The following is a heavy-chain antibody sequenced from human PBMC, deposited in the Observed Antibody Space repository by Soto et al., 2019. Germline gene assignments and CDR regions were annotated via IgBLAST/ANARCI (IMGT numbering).Heavy chain of an antibody. CDR1: GYSFTTYG. CDR3: AREGPAPYYYYGMDV. Sequence: QVQLVQSGGEVKKPGASVKVSCKTAGYSFTTYGISWVRRAPGQGLEWMGWISAYNGNTNYAQKLQDRVTMTTDTSTSTAYMELRSLRSDDTAVYYCAREGPAPYYYYGMDVLGQGSTVTVSS. J-gene: IGHJ6*02. V-gene: IGHV1-18*01. CDR2: ISAYNGNT.